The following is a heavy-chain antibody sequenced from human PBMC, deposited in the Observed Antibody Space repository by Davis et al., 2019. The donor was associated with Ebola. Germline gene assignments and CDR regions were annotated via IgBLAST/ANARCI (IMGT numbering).Heavy chain of an antibody. CDR1: GFTFSSYW. CDR3: ARIAVAARQGVWYFDY. Sequence: GESLKISCAASGFTFSSYWMSWVRQAPGKGLEWVANIKQDGSEKYYVDSEKGRFTISRDNAKNSLYLQMNSLRAEDTAVYYCARIAVAARQGVWYFDYWGQGTLVTVSS. J-gene: IGHJ4*02. V-gene: IGHV3-7*01. CDR2: IKQDGSEK. D-gene: IGHD6-19*01.